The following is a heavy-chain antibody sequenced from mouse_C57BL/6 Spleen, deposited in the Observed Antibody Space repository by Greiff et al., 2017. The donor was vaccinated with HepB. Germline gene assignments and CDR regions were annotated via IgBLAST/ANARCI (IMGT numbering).Heavy chain of an antibody. D-gene: IGHD1-2*01. J-gene: IGHJ2*01. CDR2: INPSSGYT. V-gene: IGHV1-4*01. CDR3: ASTVLPLRQDYFDY. Sequence: VQLQQSGAELARPGASVKMSCKASGYTFTSYTMHWVKQRPGQGLEWIGYINPSSGYTKYNQKFKDKATLTADKSSSTAYMQLSSLTSEDSAVYYCASTVLPLRQDYFDYWGQGTTLTVSS. CDR1: GYTFTSYT.